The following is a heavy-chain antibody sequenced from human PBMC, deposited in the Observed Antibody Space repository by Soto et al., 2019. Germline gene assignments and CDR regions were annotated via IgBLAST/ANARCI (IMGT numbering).Heavy chain of an antibody. CDR2: INMAGTAI. D-gene: IGHD5-18*01. J-gene: IGHJ4*02. V-gene: IGHV3-74*01. CDR3: ARGNDGYGVFDY. Sequence: VGSLRLSCAASGFALSSYWMHWVRQAPGKGLVWVSRINMAGTAINYAGSVKGRFTISRDNAKNTLFLQMNSLRDDDTAMYYCARGNDGYGVFDYWGQGALVTVSS. CDR1: GFALSSYW.